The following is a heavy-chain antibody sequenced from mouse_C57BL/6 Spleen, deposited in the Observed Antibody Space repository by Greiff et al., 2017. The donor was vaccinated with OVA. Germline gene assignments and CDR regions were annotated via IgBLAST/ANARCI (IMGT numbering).Heavy chain of an antibody. J-gene: IGHJ4*01. CDR2: ISYDGSN. D-gene: IGHD3-3*01. CDR1: GYSITSGYY. V-gene: IGHV3-6*01. CDR3: ARDGGLYYAMDY. Sequence: EVKLVESGPGLVKPSQSLSLTCSVTGYSITSGYYWNWIRQFPGNKLEWMGYISYDGSNNYNPSLKNRISITRDTSKNQFFLKLNSVTTEDTATYYCARDGGLYYAMDYWGQGTSVTVSS.